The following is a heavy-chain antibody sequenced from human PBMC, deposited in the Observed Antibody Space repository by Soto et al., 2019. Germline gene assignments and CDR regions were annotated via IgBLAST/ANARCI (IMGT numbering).Heavy chain of an antibody. Sequence: QVQLVQSGAEVKKPGASVKVSCKASGYTFTSYAMHWVRQAPGQRLEWMGWINAGNGNTKYSQKFQGRVTIIRDTSASTAYMELSSLRSEDTAVYYCARERGILVVPAAKNWFDPWGQGTLVTVSS. J-gene: IGHJ5*02. CDR1: GYTFTSYA. D-gene: IGHD2-2*01. V-gene: IGHV1-3*01. CDR3: ARERGILVVPAAKNWFDP. CDR2: INAGNGNT.